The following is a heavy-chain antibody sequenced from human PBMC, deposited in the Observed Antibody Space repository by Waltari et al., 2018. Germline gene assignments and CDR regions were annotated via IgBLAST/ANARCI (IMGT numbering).Heavy chain of an antibody. D-gene: IGHD3-10*01. J-gene: IGHJ6*02. CDR2: IYYSGST. Sequence: QVQLQESGPGLVKPSETLSLTCTVSGGSISSYYWSWIRQPPGKGLEWIGYIYYSGSTNYNPSLQSRVTISVDTSKNQFSLKLSSVTAADTAVDYCARAYYYGSGSPPAVWGQGTTVTVSS. V-gene: IGHV4-59*01. CDR3: ARAYYYGSGSPPAV. CDR1: GGSISSYY.